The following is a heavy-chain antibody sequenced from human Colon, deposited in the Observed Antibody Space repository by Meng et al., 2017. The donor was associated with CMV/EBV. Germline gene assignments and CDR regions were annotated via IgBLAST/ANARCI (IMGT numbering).Heavy chain of an antibody. D-gene: IGHD3-16*01. V-gene: IGHV3-53*01. CDR3: ARDLGGGDYFDY. Sequence: EVQLEEAGGGVLQPGGSRRPSCAASGLSVSSNYMSWVRQAPGKGLEWVSVIYVDGSTYYAESVRGRFTISRDSSTNTVHLHLNSLRDDDSAVYYCARDLGGGDYFDYWGQGTLVTVSS. CDR2: IYVDGST. J-gene: IGHJ4*02. CDR1: GLSVSSNY.